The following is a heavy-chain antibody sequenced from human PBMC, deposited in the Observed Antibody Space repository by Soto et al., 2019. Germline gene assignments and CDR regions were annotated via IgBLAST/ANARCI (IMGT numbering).Heavy chain of an antibody. CDR2: IYNSGST. Sequence: SEPLSLTCTVSGGSISSYYWSWIRQPPGKGLEWIGYIYNSGSTNYNPSLKSRVTISVDTSKNQFSLKLSSVTAADTAVYYCARDLQDYGDYFDYWGQGTLVTVSS. V-gene: IGHV4-59*01. CDR1: GGSISSYY. CDR3: ARDLQDYGDYFDY. J-gene: IGHJ4*02. D-gene: IGHD4-17*01.